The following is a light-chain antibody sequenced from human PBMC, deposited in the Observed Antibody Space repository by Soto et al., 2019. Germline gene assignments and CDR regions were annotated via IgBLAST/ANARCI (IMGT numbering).Light chain of an antibody. J-gene: IGKJ1*01. V-gene: IGKV3-15*01. CDR1: QSVDNN. CDR3: QQYNNWPWT. Sequence: EIVMTQSPVALSASPWESATLSCRASQSVDNNVAWYQQKPGQAPRLLIYDASTRATGVPARFSGSGSGTEFTLSISSLQSEDSAVYYCQQYNNWPWTFGQGTKVDIK. CDR2: DAS.